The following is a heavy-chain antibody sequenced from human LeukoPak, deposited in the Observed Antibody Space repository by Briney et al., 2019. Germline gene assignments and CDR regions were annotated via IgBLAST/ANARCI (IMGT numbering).Heavy chain of an antibody. Sequence: GGSLRLSCAASGFTFSSYSMNWVRQAPGKGLEWVSSISSSSSYIYYADSVKGRFTISRDNAKNSLYLQMNSLRAEDTAVYYCARDLNNYYGMDVWGQGTTVTVSS. CDR3: ARDLNNYYGMDV. CDR1: GFTFSSYS. V-gene: IGHV3-21*01. J-gene: IGHJ6*02. CDR2: ISSSSSYI.